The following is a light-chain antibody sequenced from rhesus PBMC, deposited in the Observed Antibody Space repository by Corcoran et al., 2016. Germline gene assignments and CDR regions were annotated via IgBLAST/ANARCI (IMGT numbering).Light chain of an antibody. CDR3: QQSSNLWT. CDR1: QSVGSY. V-gene: IGKV3-24*04. CDR2: GAA. Sequence: ETVVTQSPATLSLSPGERATLSCRASQSVGSYLAWYQQKPGQAPRLHIYGAASRATGIPDRFSGSGSGTDFTLTISSLEPEDGGVYYCQQSSNLWTFGQGTKVEIK. J-gene: IGKJ1*01.